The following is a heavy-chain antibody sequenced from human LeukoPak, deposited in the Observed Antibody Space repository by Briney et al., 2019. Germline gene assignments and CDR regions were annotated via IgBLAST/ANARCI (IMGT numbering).Heavy chain of an antibody. Sequence: SETLSLTCAVYGGSFSGYYWSWIRQPPGKGLEWIGEINHSGSTNYNPSLKSRVTISVDTSKNQFSLKLSSVTAADTAVYYCARGRGITMVQGARSFDYWGQGTLVTVSS. D-gene: IGHD3-10*01. CDR3: ARGRGITMVQGARSFDY. V-gene: IGHV4-34*01. CDR2: INHSGST. J-gene: IGHJ4*02. CDR1: GGSFSGYY.